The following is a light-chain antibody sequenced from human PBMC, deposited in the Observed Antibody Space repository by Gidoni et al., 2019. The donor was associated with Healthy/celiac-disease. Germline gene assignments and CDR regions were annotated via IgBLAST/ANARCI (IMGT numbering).Light chain of an antibody. J-gene: IGKJ2*04. CDR2: DAS. CDR3: QQRSNWPMCS. V-gene: IGKV3-11*01. Sequence: ELVLTQSPATLSLSPGERATLSCRASQSVSSYLAWYQQKPGQAPRLLISDASNRATGIPARFSGSGSGTDFTLTISSLEPEDFAVYYCQQRSNWPMCSFGQGTKLEIK. CDR1: QSVSSY.